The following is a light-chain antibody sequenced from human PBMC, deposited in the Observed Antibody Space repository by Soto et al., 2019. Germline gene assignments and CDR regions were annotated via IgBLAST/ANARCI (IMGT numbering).Light chain of an antibody. Sequence: DIVMTQSTDSLAVSLGERATINCKSSQSVLYSSNNKNYLAWYQQKPGQPPKLLIYWASTRESGVPDRFSGSGSGTYFTLTISSLQAEDVAVYYCQQYYSTPQFGQGTKVEIK. V-gene: IGKV4-1*01. J-gene: IGKJ1*01. CDR1: QSVLYSSNNKNY. CDR3: QQYYSTPQ. CDR2: WAS.